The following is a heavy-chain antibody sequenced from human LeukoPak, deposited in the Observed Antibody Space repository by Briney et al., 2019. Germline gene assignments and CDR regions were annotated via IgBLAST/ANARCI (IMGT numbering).Heavy chain of an antibody. CDR2: IIPIFGTA. Sequence: ASVKVSRKASGGTFSNYGISWVRQAPGQGLEWMGGIIPIFGTANYAQKFQHRVTITADKSTITAYMELSSLRSEDTGVFYCARGMVRGVIGGGAFDIWGKGTMVTVSS. J-gene: IGHJ3*02. D-gene: IGHD3-10*01. CDR1: GGTFSNYG. CDR3: ARGMVRGVIGGGAFDI. V-gene: IGHV1-69*06.